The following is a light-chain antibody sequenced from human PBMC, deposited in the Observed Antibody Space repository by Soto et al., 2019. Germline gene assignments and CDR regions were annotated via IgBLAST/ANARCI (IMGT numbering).Light chain of an antibody. CDR2: LNSDGSH. CDR3: QTWGTGNWV. V-gene: IGLV4-69*01. CDR1: SGHSSYA. J-gene: IGLJ3*02. Sequence: QPVLTQSPSASASLGASVKLTCTLSSGHSSYAIAWHQQQPEKGPRYLMKLNSDGSHSKGDGIPDRFSGSSSGAERYLTISSLQSEDEADYYCQTWGTGNWVFGGGTKVTVL.